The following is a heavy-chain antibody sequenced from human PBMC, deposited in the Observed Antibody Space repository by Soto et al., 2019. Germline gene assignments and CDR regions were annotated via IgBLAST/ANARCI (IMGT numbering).Heavy chain of an antibody. Sequence: VASVKVSGKASGGTFSSYAISWVRQAPGQGLEWIVGIIPIFGTANYAQKFQGRVTITADESTSTAYMEMSSLRSEGTAVSYCATFVVPDAIKVEDASDIWGQATMVSV. D-gene: IGHD2-2*01. V-gene: IGHV1-69*13. CDR2: IIPIFGTA. CDR3: ATFVVPDAIKVEDASDI. J-gene: IGHJ3*02. CDR1: GGTFSSYA.